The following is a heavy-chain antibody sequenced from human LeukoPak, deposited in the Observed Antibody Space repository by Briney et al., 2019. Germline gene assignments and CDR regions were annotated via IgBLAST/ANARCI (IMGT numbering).Heavy chain of an antibody. D-gene: IGHD3-3*01. CDR2: FDPEDGET. CDR1: GYTLTELS. V-gene: IGHV1-24*01. J-gene: IGHJ3*02. Sequence: AASVKVSCKVSGYTLTELSMHWVRQAPGKGLEWMGGFDPEDGETIYAQKFQGRVTMTEDTSTDTAYMELSSLRSEDTAVFYCARDRGGGFWRGYLSDAFDIWGQGTMVTVSS. CDR3: ARDRGGGFWRGYLSDAFDI.